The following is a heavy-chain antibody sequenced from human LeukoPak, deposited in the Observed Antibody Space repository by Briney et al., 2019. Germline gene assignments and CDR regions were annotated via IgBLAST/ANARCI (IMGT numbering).Heavy chain of an antibody. D-gene: IGHD6-19*01. CDR3: ARHVVNLAVPGAPSWIDP. J-gene: IGHJ5*02. CDR1: RYSFTNYW. V-gene: IGHV5-51*01. CDR2: IYPGGSDL. Sequence: GEYLKVSCKASRYSFTNYWIVWVRQRPGKGLEYMGFIYPGGSDLRYSPSFQGQVTISVDKSITTAYLQWSSLKASDTAMYYCARHVVNLAVPGAPSWIDPWAQGTQVTVSS.